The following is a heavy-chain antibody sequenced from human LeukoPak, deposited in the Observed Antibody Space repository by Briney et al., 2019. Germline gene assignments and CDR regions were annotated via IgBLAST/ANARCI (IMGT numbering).Heavy chain of an antibody. CDR1: GFIFSKYN. D-gene: IGHD3-10*01. CDR3: AKDLLWFGELSGNWFDP. CDR2: ISSSTTTI. V-gene: IGHV3-48*01. J-gene: IGHJ5*02. Sequence: PGGSLRLSCAASGFIFSKYNMNWVRQAPGKGLEWVSYISSSTTTIYYADSVKGRFTISRDNAKNSLYLQMNSLRAEDTAVYYCAKDLLWFGELSGNWFDPWGQGTLVTVSS.